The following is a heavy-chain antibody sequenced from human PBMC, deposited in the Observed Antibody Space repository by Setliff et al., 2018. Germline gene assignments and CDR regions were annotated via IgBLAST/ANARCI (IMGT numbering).Heavy chain of an antibody. V-gene: IGHV3-21*01. J-gene: IGHJ5*01. CDR2: IRASSDYI. Sequence: GGSLRLSCAASGFTFSSYGMHWVRQAPGQGLEWVSSIRASSDYIYYAGSVKGRFTISRDNTKNSLDLQMNSLRVDDTAVYFCARSGGSASASWFDSWGQGTLVTVSS. CDR3: ARSGGSASASWFDS. D-gene: IGHD2-15*01. CDR1: GFTFSSYG.